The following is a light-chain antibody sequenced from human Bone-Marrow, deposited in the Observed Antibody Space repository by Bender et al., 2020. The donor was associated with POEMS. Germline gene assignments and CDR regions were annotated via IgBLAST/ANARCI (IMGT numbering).Light chain of an antibody. CDR2: EVS. Sequence: QSALTQPPSASGSPGQSVTISCTGTSSDVGGYNYVSWYQQHPGKAPKLVIYEVSERPSGVSHRFSASKSANTASLTISGLQAEDEADYYCCSYTRSRTWVFGGGTKLTVL. V-gene: IGLV2-14*01. CDR3: CSYTRSRTWV. CDR1: SSDVGGYNY. J-gene: IGLJ3*02.